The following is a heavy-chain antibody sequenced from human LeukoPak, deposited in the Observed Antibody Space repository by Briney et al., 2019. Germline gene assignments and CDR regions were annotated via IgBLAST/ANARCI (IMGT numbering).Heavy chain of an antibody. D-gene: IGHD5-24*01. J-gene: IGHJ5*02. V-gene: IGHV4-59*01. CDR2: IYYSGST. CDR1: GGSISSYY. Sequence: SETLSLTCTVSGGSISSYYWSWLRQPPGKGLEWIGYIYYSGSTNYNPSLKSRVTISVDTSKNQFSLKLSSVTAADTAVYYCARGGDGWNWSDPWGQGTLVTVSS. CDR3: ARGGDGWNWSDP.